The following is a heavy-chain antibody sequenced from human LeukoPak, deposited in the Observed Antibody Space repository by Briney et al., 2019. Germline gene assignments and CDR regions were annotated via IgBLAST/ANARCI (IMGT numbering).Heavy chain of an antibody. CDR2: IIPIFGTA. CDR3: ASHHCSGGSCYSLAEYFQH. Sequence: ASVKVSCKASGGTFSSYAISWVRQASGQGLEWMGGIIPIFGTANYAQKFQGRVTITADESTSTAYMKLSSLRSEDTAVYYCASHHCSGGSCYSLAEYFQHWGQGTLVTVSS. V-gene: IGHV1-69*13. D-gene: IGHD2-15*01. J-gene: IGHJ1*01. CDR1: GGTFSSYA.